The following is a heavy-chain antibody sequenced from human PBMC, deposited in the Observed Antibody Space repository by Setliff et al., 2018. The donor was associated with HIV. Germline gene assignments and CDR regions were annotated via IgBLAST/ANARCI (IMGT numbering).Heavy chain of an antibody. D-gene: IGHD6-6*01. CDR1: GGSISGSNYY. CDR3: ARHVGYSSSSLDY. V-gene: IGHV4-39*01. Sequence: LSLTCNGSGGSISGSNYYWGWIRQPPGKGLEWIASIYYSGSTYYNPSLKSRVTISVDTSKNQFSLKLNSVTAADTAVYYCARHVGYSSSSLDYGGQGTLVTVSS. CDR2: IYYSGST. J-gene: IGHJ4*02.